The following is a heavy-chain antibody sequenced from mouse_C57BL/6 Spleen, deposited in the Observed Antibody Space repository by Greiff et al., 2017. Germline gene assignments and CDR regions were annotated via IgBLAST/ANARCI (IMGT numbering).Heavy chain of an antibody. CDR2: IYPGSGNT. Sequence: QVQLQQPGAELVKPGASVKMSCKASGYTFTSYWITWVKQRPGQGLEWIGDIYPGSGNTYYNEKFKGKATLTADKSSSTAYMELRSLTSEDSAVYVWATSGLITTVVATDYFDYWGQGTTLTVAS. J-gene: IGHJ2*01. CDR3: ATSGLITTVVATDYFDY. D-gene: IGHD1-1*01. V-gene: IGHV1-55*01. CDR1: GYTFTSYW.